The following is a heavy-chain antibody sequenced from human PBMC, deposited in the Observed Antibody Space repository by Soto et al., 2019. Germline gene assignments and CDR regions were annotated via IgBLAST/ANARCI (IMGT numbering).Heavy chain of an antibody. V-gene: IGHV1-8*01. Sequence: GASVKVSLKASGYAFTSYDINWLRKATGQGLEWMGWMNPNSGNTGYAQKFQGRVTMTRNTSISTAYMELSSLRSEDTAVYYCARRGQNYYDSSGYPNHGMDVWGQGTTVTVSS. CDR2: MNPNSGNT. J-gene: IGHJ6*02. CDR3: ARRGQNYYDSSGYPNHGMDV. D-gene: IGHD3-22*01. CDR1: GYAFTSYD.